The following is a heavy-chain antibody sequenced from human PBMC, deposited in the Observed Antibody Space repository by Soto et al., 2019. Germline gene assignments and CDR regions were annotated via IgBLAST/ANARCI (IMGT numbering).Heavy chain of an antibody. CDR3: ATSLGQWFDP. J-gene: IGHJ5*02. Sequence: SETLSLTCTVSGGSISSSSYYRGWIRQPPGKGLEWIGSIYYSGSTYYNPSLKSRVTISVDTSKNQFSLKLSSVTAADTAVYYCATSLGQWFDPWGQGTLVTVSS. CDR2: IYYSGST. CDR1: GGSISSSSYY. V-gene: IGHV4-39*01.